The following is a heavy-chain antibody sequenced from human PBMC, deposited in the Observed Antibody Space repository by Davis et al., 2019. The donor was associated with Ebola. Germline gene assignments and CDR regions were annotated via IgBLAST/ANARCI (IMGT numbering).Heavy chain of an antibody. CDR2: INHSGST. CDR3: ARRYGGRY. V-gene: IGHV4-34*01. J-gene: IGHJ4*02. Sequence: ESLKISCAASGFTVSSNYMSWIRQPPGKGLEWIGEINHSGSTNYNPSLKSRVTISVDTSKNQFSLKLSSVTAADTAVYYCARRYGGRYWGQGTLVTVSS. CDR1: GFTVSSNY. D-gene: IGHD4-23*01.